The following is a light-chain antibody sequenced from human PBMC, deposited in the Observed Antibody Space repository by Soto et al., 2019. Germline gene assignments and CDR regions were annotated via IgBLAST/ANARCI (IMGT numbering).Light chain of an antibody. CDR3: QQYNNWWT. J-gene: IGKJ1*01. Sequence: DILMTQSPATLSVSPGERATLSCRASQSVSSNLAWYQQKPGQAPRLLIYGASTRATGIPARFSGSGSGTEFTLTISSLPSEDFAVYYCQQYNNWWTFGQGTKVEIK. CDR1: QSVSSN. CDR2: GAS. V-gene: IGKV3-15*01.